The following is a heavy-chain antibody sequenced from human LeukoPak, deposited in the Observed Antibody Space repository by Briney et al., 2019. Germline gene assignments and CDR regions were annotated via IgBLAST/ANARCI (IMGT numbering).Heavy chain of an antibody. CDR1: GFPFSNYA. CDR3: ARSRIVGATPVDY. J-gene: IGHJ4*02. D-gene: IGHD1-26*01. CDR2: ISYDGSNK. Sequence: GGSLRLSCAASGFPFSNYAMHWVRQAPGKGLEWVAVISYDGSNKYYADSVKGRFTISRDNSKNTLYLQMNSLRAEDTAVYYCARSRIVGATPVDYWGQGTLVTVSS. V-gene: IGHV3-30-3*01.